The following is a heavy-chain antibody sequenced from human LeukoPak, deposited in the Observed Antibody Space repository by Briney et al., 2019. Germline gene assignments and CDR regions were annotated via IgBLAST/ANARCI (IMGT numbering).Heavy chain of an antibody. J-gene: IGHJ5*02. V-gene: IGHV1-18*01. CDR3: ARSDYVWGSYRFDP. D-gene: IGHD3-16*02. CDR1: GGTFSSYA. Sequence: ASVKVSCKASGGTFSSYAISWVRQAPGQGLEWMGWISAYNGNTNYAQKLQGRVTMTTDTSTSTAYMELRSLRSDDTAVYYCARSDYVWGSYRFDPWGQGTLVTVSS. CDR2: ISAYNGNT.